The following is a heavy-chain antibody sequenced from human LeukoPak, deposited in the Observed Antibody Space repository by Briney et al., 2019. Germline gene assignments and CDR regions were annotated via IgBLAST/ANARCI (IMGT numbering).Heavy chain of an antibody. D-gene: IGHD3-22*01. J-gene: IGHJ4*02. V-gene: IGHV4-34*01. CDR3: ARSLLGDSSGYYW. CDR1: GGSFSGYY. CDR2: INHSGST. Sequence: SETLSLTCAVYGGSFSGYYWSWIRQPPGKGLEWIGEINHSGSTNYNPSLKSRVTISVDMSKNQFSLKLSSVTAADTAVYYCARSLLGDSSGYYWWGQGTLVTVSS.